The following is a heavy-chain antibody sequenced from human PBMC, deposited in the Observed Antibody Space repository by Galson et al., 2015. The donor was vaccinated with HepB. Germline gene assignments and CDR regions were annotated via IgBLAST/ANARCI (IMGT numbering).Heavy chain of an antibody. J-gene: IGHJ4*02. CDR1: GFTFSSYA. D-gene: IGHD1-1*01. Sequence: SLRLSCAASGFTFSSYAMSWVRQAPGKGLEWVSAISGSGGSTYYADSVKGRFTISRDNSKNTLYLQMNSLRAEDTAVYYCAKHGGGLEGGFFLRVRKYYFDYWGQGTLVTVSS. CDR3: AKHGGGLEGGFFLRVRKYYFDY. CDR2: ISGSGGST. V-gene: IGHV3-23*01.